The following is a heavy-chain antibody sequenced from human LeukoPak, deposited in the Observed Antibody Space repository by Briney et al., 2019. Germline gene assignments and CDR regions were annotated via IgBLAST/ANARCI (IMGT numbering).Heavy chain of an antibody. J-gene: IGHJ4*02. Sequence: PGASLRLSCAASGFIFRNYAMSWVRQAPGKGLEWVSAITGSGDTTYYADSVKGRFTISRDNSKNTLYGEMNSLRAEVTAVYYCAKWGDYDILTGYYVSDFWGQGTLVTVSS. V-gene: IGHV3-23*01. CDR2: ITGSGDTT. CDR1: GFIFRNYA. D-gene: IGHD3-9*01. CDR3: AKWGDYDILTGYYVSDF.